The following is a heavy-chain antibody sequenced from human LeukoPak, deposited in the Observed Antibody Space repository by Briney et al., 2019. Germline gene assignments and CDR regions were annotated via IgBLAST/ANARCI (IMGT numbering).Heavy chain of an antibody. CDR3: ARWIQLWSHPYYYGMDV. Sequence: SETLSLTCTVSGGSISSGGYSWSWIRQHPGKGLEWIGYIYYSGSTYYNPSLKSRVTISVDTSKNQFSLKLSSVTAADTAVYYCARWIQLWSHPYYYGMDVWGQGTTVTVSS. CDR2: IYYSGST. J-gene: IGHJ6*02. V-gene: IGHV4-31*03. D-gene: IGHD5-18*01. CDR1: GGSISSGGYS.